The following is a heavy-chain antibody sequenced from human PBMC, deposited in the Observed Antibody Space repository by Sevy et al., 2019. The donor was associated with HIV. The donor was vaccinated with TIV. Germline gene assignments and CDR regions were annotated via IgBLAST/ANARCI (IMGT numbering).Heavy chain of an antibody. CDR3: GRDPYMRAIDD. V-gene: IGHV3-7*01. CDR2: IKNDGTEE. J-gene: IGHJ4*02. CDR1: GLTFSNSW. Sequence: GGSLRLSCAASGLTFSNSWMSWVRQTPEKGLEWVANIKNDGTEEYYVDSVKGRFTISRDNAKNSLYLQMNGLRVDDTAVYYCGRDPYMRAIDDWGQGTLVTVSS.